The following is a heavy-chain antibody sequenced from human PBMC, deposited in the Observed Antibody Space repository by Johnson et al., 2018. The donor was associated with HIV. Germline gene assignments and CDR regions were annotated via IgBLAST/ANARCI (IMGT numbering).Heavy chain of an antibody. CDR3: VAATGANGLDI. Sequence: VQLVESGGGVVRPGGSLRLSCAASGFTFDDYGMSWVRQAPGKGLEWVSGISWNSGSIGYADSVKGRFTISRVNAKNSLYLQMNSLRAGDTAVYYCVAATGANGLDIWGQGTKVTVSS. CDR1: GFTFDDYG. J-gene: IGHJ3*02. D-gene: IGHD1-26*01. CDR2: ISWNSGSI. V-gene: IGHV3-20*04.